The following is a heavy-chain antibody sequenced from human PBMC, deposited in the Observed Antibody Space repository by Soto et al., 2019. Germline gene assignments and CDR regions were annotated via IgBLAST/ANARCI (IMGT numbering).Heavy chain of an antibody. J-gene: IGHJ4*02. CDR1: GFTFTGYI. CDR2: ISSTTNYI. CDR3: ARESEDLTSNFDY. V-gene: IGHV3-21*06. Sequence: PGGSLRLSCAASGFTFTGYIMNWVRQSPGKGLEWVSSISSTTNYIYYGDSMKGRFTISRDNAKNSLYLEMNSLRAEDTAVYYCARESEDLTSNFDYWGQGTLVTVSS.